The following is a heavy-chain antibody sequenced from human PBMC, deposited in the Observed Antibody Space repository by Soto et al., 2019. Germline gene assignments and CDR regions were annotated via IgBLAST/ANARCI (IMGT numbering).Heavy chain of an antibody. CDR3: AKDPGWPHPRPNRMWGMDV. V-gene: IGHV3-23*01. Sequence: PGGSLRLSSAASGVTFDDYAMHWVRQVPGKGLEWVSAISGSGGSTYYADSVKGRFTISRDNSKNTLYLQMNSLRAEDTAVYYCAKDPGWPHPRPNRMWGMDVWGQGTTVTVSS. CDR1: GVTFDDYA. J-gene: IGHJ6*02. D-gene: IGHD2-15*01. CDR2: ISGSGGST.